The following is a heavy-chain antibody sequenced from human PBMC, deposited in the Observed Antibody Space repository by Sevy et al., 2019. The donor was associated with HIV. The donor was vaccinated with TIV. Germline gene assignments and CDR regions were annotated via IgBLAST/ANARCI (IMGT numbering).Heavy chain of an antibody. CDR2: ISYDGSNK. V-gene: IGHV3-30*03. CDR3: ATSRGYYYGMDV. Sequence: GGSLRLSCAASGFTFSSYGMHWVRQAPGKGLEWVAVISYDGSNKYYADSVKGRFTISRDNSKNTLYLQINSLRAEDTAVYYCATSRGYYYGMDVWGQGTTVTVSS. CDR1: GFTFSSYG. J-gene: IGHJ6*02.